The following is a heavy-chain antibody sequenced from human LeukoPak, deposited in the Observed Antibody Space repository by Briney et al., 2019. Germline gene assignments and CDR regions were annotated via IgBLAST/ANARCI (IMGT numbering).Heavy chain of an antibody. CDR3: AREAYGGELDY. V-gene: IGHV4-4*02. D-gene: IGHD4-23*01. J-gene: IGHJ4*02. CDR1: GGSISSSNW. Sequence: SGTLSLTCAVSGGSISSSNWWSWVRQPPGKGLEWIGYIYYSGSTYYNPSLKSRVTISVDTSKNQFSLKLSSVTAADTAVYYCAREAYGGELDYWGQGTLVTVSS. CDR2: IYYSGST.